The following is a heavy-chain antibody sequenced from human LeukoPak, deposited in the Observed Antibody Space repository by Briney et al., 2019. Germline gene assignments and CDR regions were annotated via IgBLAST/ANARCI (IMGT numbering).Heavy chain of an antibody. CDR2: ISYDGSNK. CDR3: ARATYYYDSSGTNLDY. J-gene: IGHJ4*02. Sequence: PGGSLRLSCAASGFTFSSYGMHWVRQAPGKGLEWVAVISYDGSNKYYADSVKGRFTISRDNSKNTLYLQMNSLRAEDTAVYYCARATYYYDSSGTNLDYWGQGTLVTVSS. D-gene: IGHD3-22*01. V-gene: IGHV3-30*03. CDR1: GFTFSSYG.